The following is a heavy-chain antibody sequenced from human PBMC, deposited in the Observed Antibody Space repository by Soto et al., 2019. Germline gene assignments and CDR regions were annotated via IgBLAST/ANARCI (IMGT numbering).Heavy chain of an antibody. D-gene: IGHD2-21*01. V-gene: IGHV4-34*01. CDR3: ARGGISPGAYFYYMAV. Sequence: QVQLQQWGAGLLKPSETLSLTCVVSGGSLSDYFCSWIRQPPGMGLEWIGEINHLGSINYNPSLQRRVTMSVDTSKNQFSLTLNSVTAADTATYYCARGGISPGAYFYYMAVWDRGTTVTASS. CDR2: INHLGSI. J-gene: IGHJ6*03. CDR1: GGSLSDYF.